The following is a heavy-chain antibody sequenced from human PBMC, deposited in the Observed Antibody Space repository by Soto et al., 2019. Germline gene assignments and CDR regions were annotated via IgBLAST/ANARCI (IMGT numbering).Heavy chain of an antibody. D-gene: IGHD3-10*01. Sequence: QVQLVESGGGVVQPGRSRRLSSAASGFTFNPYGIHWVRQTPGKGLEWVAVISCDGSKTSYADSVQCRFTCFRDNSKNTVYLQLNSLRAEDTAVYYCARGALSWFQPRWDYMDVWGTGTT. CDR2: ISCDGSKT. CDR3: ARGALSWFQPRWDYMDV. V-gene: IGHV3-30*03. CDR1: GFTFNPYG. J-gene: IGHJ6*03.